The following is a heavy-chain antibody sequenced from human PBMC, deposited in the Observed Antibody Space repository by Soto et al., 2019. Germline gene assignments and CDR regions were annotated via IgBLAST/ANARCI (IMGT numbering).Heavy chain of an antibody. V-gene: IGHV1-18*01. CDR1: GYTFTGYG. CDR2: ISAYNGNT. D-gene: IGHD3-16*02. Sequence: GASVKVSCKASGYTFTGYGISWVRQAPGQGLEWMGWISAYNGNTNYAQKLQGRVTMTTDTSTSTAYMELRSLRSDDTAVYYCARENFWGGISSFDIWGQGTMVTVSS. J-gene: IGHJ3*02. CDR3: ARENFWGGISSFDI.